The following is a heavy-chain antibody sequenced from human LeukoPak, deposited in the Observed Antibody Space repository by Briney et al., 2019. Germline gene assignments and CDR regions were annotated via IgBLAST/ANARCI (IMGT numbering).Heavy chain of an antibody. CDR1: GFRFSTYS. D-gene: IGHD5-18*01. Sequence: PGGSLRLSCASSGFRFSTYSMNWLRLAPGKGLEWVSSISYSSIYIYYADSVKGRFTISRDDAQNSLYLQMNNLRADDTAVYYCARANTNGHTYGNFDYWGQGTLVTVSS. J-gene: IGHJ4*02. CDR3: ARANTNGHTYGNFDY. CDR2: ISYSSIYI. V-gene: IGHV3-21*01.